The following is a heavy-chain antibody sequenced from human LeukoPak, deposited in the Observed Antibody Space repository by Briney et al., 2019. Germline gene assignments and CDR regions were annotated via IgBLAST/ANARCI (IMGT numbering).Heavy chain of an antibody. CDR2: ISSNGGST. CDR3: SRDREYYYDSSGYYGY. D-gene: IGHD3-22*01. Sequence: GGSLRLSCSASGFTFSSYAMHWVRQAPGKGLEYVSAISSNGGSTYYADSVKGRFTISRDNSKNTLYLQTNSLKTEDTAVYYCSRDREYYYDSSGYYGYWGQGTLVTVSS. J-gene: IGHJ4*02. V-gene: IGHV3-64*04. CDR1: GFTFSSYA.